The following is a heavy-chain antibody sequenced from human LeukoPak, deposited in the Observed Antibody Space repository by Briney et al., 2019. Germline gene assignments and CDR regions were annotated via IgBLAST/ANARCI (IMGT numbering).Heavy chain of an antibody. Sequence: GGSLRLSCAASGFTSSSYGMYWVRQAPGKGLEWVAVISYDGSDKNYADSVKGRFTIFRDNSKSTLYLQMNSMSAEDTAVYYSAIEIGSVGYLADYWGQGTLLTVSS. CDR2: ISYDGSDK. V-gene: IGHV3-30*03. CDR3: AIEIGSVGYLADY. J-gene: IGHJ4*02. CDR1: GFTSSSYG. D-gene: IGHD2-15*01.